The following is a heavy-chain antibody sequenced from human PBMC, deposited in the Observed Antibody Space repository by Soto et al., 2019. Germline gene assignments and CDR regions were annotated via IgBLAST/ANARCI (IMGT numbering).Heavy chain of an antibody. V-gene: IGHV3-21*01. CDR1: GFTLRSYS. CDR3: SRELGQKFDY. Sequence: GGSVRLSXEASGFTLRSYSMNWARQAPGKGLEWVSSISSSSSYIYYADSVKGRFTISRDNAKNSLYLQMNSLRAEHTAAYYCSRELGQKFDYWGQGTLVTVSS. J-gene: IGHJ4*02. CDR2: ISSSSSYI.